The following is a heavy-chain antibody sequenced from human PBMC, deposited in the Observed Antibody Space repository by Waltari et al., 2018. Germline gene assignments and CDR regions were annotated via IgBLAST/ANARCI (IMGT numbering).Heavy chain of an antibody. CDR2: ISYDGSNK. J-gene: IGHJ4*02. Sequence: QVQLVESGGGVVHPGRSLRLSCAASGFTLSTYGTHWVRQAPGKGLEWVAIISYDGSNKYYADSVKGRFTISRDNSKNTLYLQMNSLRAEDTAVYFCAKDRSQQQLVRAGTFDYWGQGTLVTVSS. D-gene: IGHD6-13*01. CDR3: AKDRSQQQLVRAGTFDY. CDR1: GFTLSTYG. V-gene: IGHV3-30*18.